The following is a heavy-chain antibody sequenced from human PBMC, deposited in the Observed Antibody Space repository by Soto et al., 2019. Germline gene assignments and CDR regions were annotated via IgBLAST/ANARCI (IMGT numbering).Heavy chain of an antibody. CDR2: IYYGGGT. Sequence: SETLSLTCTVSGGSVSSGSYYWSWIRQPPGKGLEWLGHIYYGGGTSYNPSLKSRVTISVDTSKNQVSLKLSNVKHADTAVYYCARGQQLGSISYYYRMDFWGQGTMVTVSS. CDR1: GGSVSSGSYY. CDR3: ARGQQLGSISYYYRMDF. D-gene: IGHD6-6*01. V-gene: IGHV4-61*01. J-gene: IGHJ6*02.